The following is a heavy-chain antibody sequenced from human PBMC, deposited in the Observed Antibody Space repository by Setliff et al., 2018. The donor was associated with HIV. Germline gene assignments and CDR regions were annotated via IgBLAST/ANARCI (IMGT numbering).Heavy chain of an antibody. CDR2: ISAYNGNT. CDR3: ARVWDWNYDLGY. Sequence: ASVKVSCQASGYTFTGYGISWVRQAPGQGLEGMGWISAYNGNTNYAQKFRGRVTMTRDTSTSTAYMELRSLKSDDTAVYYCARVWDWNYDLGYWGQGTQVTVSS. CDR1: GYTFTGYG. V-gene: IGHV1-18*01. J-gene: IGHJ4*02. D-gene: IGHD1-7*01.